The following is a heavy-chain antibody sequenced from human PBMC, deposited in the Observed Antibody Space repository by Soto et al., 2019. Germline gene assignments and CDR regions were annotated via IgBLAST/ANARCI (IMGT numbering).Heavy chain of an antibody. J-gene: IGHJ4*02. CDR2: ISPFHGDT. D-gene: IGHD3-16*01. CDR1: GYSFTNYA. V-gene: IGHV1-18*01. Sequence: QVELVQSGPEVKKPGASVKVSCKASGYSFTNYAIGWVRQAPGQGLEWVGWISPFHGDTNYAQNFQGRITVTTDSSTSTAYLDLGRLRSDDTAVYYCARSDHVDRYFDYWCQGTRITVPS. CDR3: ARSDHVDRYFDY.